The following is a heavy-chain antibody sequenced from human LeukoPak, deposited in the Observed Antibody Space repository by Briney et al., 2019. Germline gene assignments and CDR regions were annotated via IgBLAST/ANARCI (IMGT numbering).Heavy chain of an antibody. CDR1: GGSISSYY. CDR2: IYYSGST. Sequence: SETLSLTCTVSGGSISSYYWSWIRQPPGKGPEWIGYIYYSGSTNYNPSLKSRVTISVDTSKNQFSLKLSSVTAADTAVYYCARATRWLQSSFDYWGQGTLVTVSS. CDR3: ARATRWLQSSFDY. D-gene: IGHD5-24*01. V-gene: IGHV4-59*01. J-gene: IGHJ4*02.